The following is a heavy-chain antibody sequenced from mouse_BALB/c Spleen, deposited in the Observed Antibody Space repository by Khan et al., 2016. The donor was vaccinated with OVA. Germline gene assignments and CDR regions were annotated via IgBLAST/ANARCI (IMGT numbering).Heavy chain of an antibody. J-gene: IGHJ3*01. D-gene: IGHD2-14*01. V-gene: IGHV1-7*01. CDR3: TRLGTTRGWFAY. CDR1: GYTFTTYW. CDR2: INPSTGYT. Sequence: QVRLQQSGAELAKPGASVKMSCKASGYTFTTYWMHWVKQRPGQGLEWIGYINPSTGYTEYNQKFKDKATLTADKSSSTAYMQLSSLTSEDSAVYYCTRLGTTRGWFAYWGQGTLVTVFA.